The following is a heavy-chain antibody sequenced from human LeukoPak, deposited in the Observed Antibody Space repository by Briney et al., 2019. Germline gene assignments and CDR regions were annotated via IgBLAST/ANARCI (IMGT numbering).Heavy chain of an antibody. J-gene: IGHJ5*02. CDR3: ARHVLSDYGGNSAWFDP. V-gene: IGHV4-61*05. CDR1: GGSISSSTYY. D-gene: IGHD4-23*01. Sequence: SETLSLTCTVSGGSISSSTYYWSWIRQPPGKGLEWIGYIYYSGSTNYNPSLKSRVTISVDTSKNQFSLKLSSVTAADTAVYYCARHVLSDYGGNSAWFDPWGQGTLVTVSS. CDR2: IYYSGST.